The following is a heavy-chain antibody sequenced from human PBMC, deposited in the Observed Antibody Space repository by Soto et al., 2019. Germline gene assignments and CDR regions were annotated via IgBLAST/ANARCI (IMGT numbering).Heavy chain of an antibody. V-gene: IGHV3-23*01. D-gene: IGHD3-22*01. J-gene: IGHJ4*02. CDR2: ISGSGGST. Sequence: EVQLLESGGGLVQPGGSLRLSCAASGFTFSSYAMSWVRQAPGKGLEWVSAISGSGGSTYYADSVKGRFTISRDNSKNTLYLQMNSLRAEDTAVYYCAKVGGGGDSSGYYPAVFRYWGQGTLVTVSS. CDR1: GFTFSSYA. CDR3: AKVGGGGDSSGYYPAVFRY.